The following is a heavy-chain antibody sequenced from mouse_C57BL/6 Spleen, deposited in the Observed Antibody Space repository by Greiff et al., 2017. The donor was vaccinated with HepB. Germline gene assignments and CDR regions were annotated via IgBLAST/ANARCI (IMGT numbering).Heavy chain of an antibody. CDR1: GFTFSDYY. V-gene: IGHV5-12*01. CDR2: ISNGGGST. D-gene: IGHD1-1*01. Sequence: EVMLVESGGGLVQPGGSLKLSCAASGFTFSDYYMYWVRQTPEKRLEWVAYISNGGGSTYYPDTVKGRFTISRDNAKNTLYLQMSRLKSEDTAMYYCARYYGGYFDVWGTGTTVTVSS. J-gene: IGHJ1*03. CDR3: ARYYGGYFDV.